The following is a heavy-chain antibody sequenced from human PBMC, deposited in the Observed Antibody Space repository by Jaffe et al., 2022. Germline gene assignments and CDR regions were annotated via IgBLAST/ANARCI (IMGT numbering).Heavy chain of an antibody. Sequence: QVQLVQSGAEVKKPGASVKVSCKASGYTFTSYGISWVRQAPGQGLEWMGWISAYNGNTNYAQKLQGRVTMTTDTSTSTAYMELRSLRSDDTAVYYCARDPTPGYSSSWYGVTTRALDYWGQGTLVTVSS. CDR3: ARDPTPGYSSSWYGVTTRALDY. V-gene: IGHV1-18*01. CDR2: ISAYNGNT. J-gene: IGHJ4*02. D-gene: IGHD6-13*01. CDR1: GYTFTSYG.